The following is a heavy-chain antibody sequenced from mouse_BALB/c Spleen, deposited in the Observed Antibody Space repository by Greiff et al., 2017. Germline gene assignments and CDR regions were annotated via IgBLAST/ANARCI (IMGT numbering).Heavy chain of an antibody. CDR3: ARQDSHYYGFRWYFDV. CDR2: ISSSGGYT. D-gene: IGHD1-2*01. Sequence: DVKLVESGGDLVKPGGSLKLSCAASGFTFSSYGMSWVRQTPDKRLEWVATISSSGGYTFYPDSVKGRFTISRDNAKNTLYLQMSSLKSEDTAMYFCARQDSHYYGFRWYFDVWGAGTTVTVSS. V-gene: IGHV5-6*02. J-gene: IGHJ1*01. CDR1: GFTFSSYG.